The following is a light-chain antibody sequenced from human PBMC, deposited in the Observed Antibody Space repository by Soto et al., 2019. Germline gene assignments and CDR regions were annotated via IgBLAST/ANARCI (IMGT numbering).Light chain of an antibody. CDR1: SSDVGSYDL. Sequence: QSALTQPASVSGSPGQSITISCTGTSSDVGSYDLVSWYQQHPGKAPQLMIYENTERPSGVSNRFSGSKSGNTASLTVSGLQAEDEADYYCCSYAGSDTWVFGGGTKLTVL. V-gene: IGLV2-23*01. CDR2: ENT. CDR3: CSYAGSDTWV. J-gene: IGLJ3*02.